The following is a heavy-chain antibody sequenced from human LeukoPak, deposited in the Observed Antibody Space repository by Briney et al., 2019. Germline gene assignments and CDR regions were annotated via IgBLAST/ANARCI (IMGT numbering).Heavy chain of an antibody. J-gene: IGHJ4*02. V-gene: IGHV3-30-3*01. CDR1: GFTFSSYA. Sequence: SGGSLRLSCAASGFTFSSYAMHWVRQAPGKGLEWVAVISYDGSNKYYADSVKGRFTISRDNSKNTLYLQMNSLRAEDTAVYYCARDPGPNYFDYWGQGTLVTVSS. CDR3: ARDPGPNYFDY. CDR2: ISYDGSNK.